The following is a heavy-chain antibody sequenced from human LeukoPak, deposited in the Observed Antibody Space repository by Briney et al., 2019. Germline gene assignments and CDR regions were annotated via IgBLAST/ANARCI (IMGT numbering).Heavy chain of an antibody. CDR1: GYTFTSYG. CDR2: ISGYNGNT. V-gene: IGHV1-18*01. Sequence: ASVKISCKASGYTFTSYGITWVRQAPGQGLEWVGWISGYNGNTNNAQKFQGRVTMTTDTSTSTAYMELRSLRSDDTAVYYCARAHQFHSVSIFWGQGTLVTVSS. CDR3: ARAHQFHSVSIF. D-gene: IGHD2/OR15-2a*01. J-gene: IGHJ4*02.